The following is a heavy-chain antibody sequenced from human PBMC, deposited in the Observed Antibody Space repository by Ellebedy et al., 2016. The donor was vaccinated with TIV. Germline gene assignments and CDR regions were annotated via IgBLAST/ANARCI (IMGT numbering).Heavy chain of an antibody. CDR3: ARDWNSGSSTNSFYYDILTGSMGWFDP. V-gene: IGHV1-46*01. J-gene: IGHJ5*02. Sequence: ASVKVSXXASGYTFTGYYMHWVRQAPGQGLEWMGWINPSGGSTSYAQKFQGRVTMTRDTSTSTVYMELSSLRSEDTAVYYCARDWNSGSSTNSFYYDILTGSMGWFDPWGQGTLVTVSS. CDR2: INPSGGST. D-gene: IGHD3-9*01. CDR1: GYTFTGYY.